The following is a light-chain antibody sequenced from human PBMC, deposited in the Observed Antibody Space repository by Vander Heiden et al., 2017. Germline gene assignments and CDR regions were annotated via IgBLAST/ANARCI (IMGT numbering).Light chain of an antibody. J-gene: IGKJ5*01. Sequence: DIQMTQSPSSLSASVGDRVTITCQASQDIRNSLNWYQQKPGQAPKLLIYDASNLETGVPSRFSGSGSGTDFTFTISSLQPQDIATYYCQQDDNFQITFGQGTRLEIK. CDR1: QDIRNS. CDR2: DAS. CDR3: QQDDNFQIT. V-gene: IGKV1-33*01.